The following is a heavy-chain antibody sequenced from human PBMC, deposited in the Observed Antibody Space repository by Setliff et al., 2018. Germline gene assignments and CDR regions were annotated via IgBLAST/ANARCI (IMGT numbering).Heavy chain of an antibody. D-gene: IGHD3-10*01. CDR1: GGGSINNYY. V-gene: IGHV4-59*08. CDR3: ARQPSSGAYYNPRPYYFDY. J-gene: IGHJ4*02. CDR2: VHFGGDT. Sequence: ASETLSLTCTVSGGGSINNYYWSWVRQSPGKGLEWIGFVHFGGDTNYNPSLKSRVTMSADTSNNQFSLNLRSVTAADTAVYFCARQPSSGAYYNPRPYYFDYWGQGTLVTVPQ.